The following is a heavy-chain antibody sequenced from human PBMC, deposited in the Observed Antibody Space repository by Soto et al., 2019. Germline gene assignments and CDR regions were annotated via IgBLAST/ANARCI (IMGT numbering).Heavy chain of an antibody. V-gene: IGHV4-34*01. CDR2: INHSGST. CDR3: AVAARGRYYYYYGMDV. D-gene: IGHD6-25*01. Sequence: SETLSLTCAVYGGSFSGYYWSWIRQPPGNGLEWIGEINHSGSTNYNPSLKSRVTISVDTSKNQFSLKLSSVTAADTAVYYCAVAARGRYYYYYGMDVWGQGTTVTVSS. J-gene: IGHJ6*02. CDR1: GGSFSGYY.